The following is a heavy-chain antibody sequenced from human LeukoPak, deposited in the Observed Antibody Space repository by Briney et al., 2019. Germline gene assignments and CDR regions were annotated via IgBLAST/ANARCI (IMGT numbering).Heavy chain of an antibody. D-gene: IGHD4-11*01. CDR1: GFTFSSYA. CDR2: ISGSGGST. V-gene: IGHV3-23*01. CDR3: AKDQQSISYSP. Sequence: GGSLRLSRAASGFTFSSYAMSWVRQAPGKGLEWVSAISGSGGSTYYADSVKGRFTISRDNSKNTLYLQMNSLRVEDTAIYNCAKDQQSISYSPWGQGTLVTVSS. J-gene: IGHJ5*02.